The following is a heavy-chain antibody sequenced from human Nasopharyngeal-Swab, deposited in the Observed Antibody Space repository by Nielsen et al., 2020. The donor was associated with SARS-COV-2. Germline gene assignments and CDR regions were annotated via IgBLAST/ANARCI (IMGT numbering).Heavy chain of an antibody. J-gene: IGHJ4*02. CDR2: ISSSSSYT. V-gene: IGHV3-11*06. Sequence: RQAPGKGLEWVSNISSSSSYTNYADSVKGRFTISRDSAKNSLYLQMNSLRVEDTAVYYCARVSYYDILTGYYKGFFDYWGQGTLVTVSS. D-gene: IGHD3-9*01. CDR3: ARVSYYDILTGYYKGFFDY.